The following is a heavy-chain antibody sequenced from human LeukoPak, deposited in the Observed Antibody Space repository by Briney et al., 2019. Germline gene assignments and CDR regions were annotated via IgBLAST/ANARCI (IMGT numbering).Heavy chain of an antibody. CDR1: GGSISSGNYY. J-gene: IGHJ5*02. CDR3: ARVDIVVVPAAKDGWFDP. V-gene: IGHV4-61*02. CDR2: IYTSGST. Sequence: SQTLSLTCTVSGGSISSGNYYWSWIRQPAGKGLEWIGRIYTSGSTNYNPSLKSRVTISVDKSKNQFSLKLSSVTAADTAVYYCARVDIVVVPAAKDGWFDPWGQGTLVTVSS. D-gene: IGHD2-2*03.